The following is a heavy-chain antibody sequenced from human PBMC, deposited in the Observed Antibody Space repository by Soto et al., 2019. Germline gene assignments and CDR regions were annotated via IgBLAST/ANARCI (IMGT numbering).Heavy chain of an antibody. V-gene: IGHV1-46*03. CDR2: INPNDGTA. J-gene: IGHJ6*03. D-gene: IGHD1-1*01. CDR3: ARAGNAYYHYYMDV. Sequence: QVQLVQSGAEVKKPGASVKVSCEASGYTFTSYYMHWVRQAPGQGLEWVGIINPNDGTATYAQRFQGRVNMTRDTSTSTVYVELSSLRSDDTAVYFCARAGNAYYHYYMDVWGKGTTVTVSS. CDR1: GYTFTSYY.